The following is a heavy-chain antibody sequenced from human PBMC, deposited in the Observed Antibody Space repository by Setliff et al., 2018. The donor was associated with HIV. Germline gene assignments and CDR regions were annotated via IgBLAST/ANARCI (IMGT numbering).Heavy chain of an antibody. CDR3: ARAGGGATDQAFDI. CDR2: IDPNGGAT. CDR1: GYSFTSYF. V-gene: IGHV1-46*01. D-gene: IGHD2-2*01. Sequence: ASVKVSCKAFGYSFTSYFLHGVRQAPGQGLEWLGIIDPNGGATNNEQKLQGRLTVTTDTSTSTLYMELSNLRSDDTAVYYCARAGGGATDQAFDIWGQGTMVTVSS. J-gene: IGHJ3*02.